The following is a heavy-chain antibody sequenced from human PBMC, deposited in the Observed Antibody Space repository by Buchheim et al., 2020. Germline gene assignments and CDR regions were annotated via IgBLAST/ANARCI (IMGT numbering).Heavy chain of an antibody. CDR1: GFTFSSYG. CDR2: IWYDGSNK. J-gene: IGHJ5*02. V-gene: IGHV3-33*01. Sequence: QVQLVESGGGVVQPGRSLRLSCAASGFTFSSYGMHWVRQAPGKGLEWVAVIWYDGSNKYYADSVKGRFTISRDNSKNTLYLQMNSLRAEDTAVYYRAREDLTLIHSSTRRNWFDPWGQGTL. CDR3: AREDLTLIHSSTRRNWFDP. D-gene: IGHD2-2*01.